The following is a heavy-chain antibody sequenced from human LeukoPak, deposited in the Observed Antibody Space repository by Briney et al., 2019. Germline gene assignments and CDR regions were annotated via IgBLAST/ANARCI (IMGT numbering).Heavy chain of an antibody. J-gene: IGHJ4*02. Sequence: PSETLSLTCAVSGYSISSGYYWGWIRQPPGKGLEWIGSIYHSGSTYYNPSLKSRVTISVDTSKNQFSLKLSSVTAADTAVYYCARHLGLGSYFDYWGKGTLVTVSS. V-gene: IGHV4-38-2*01. CDR2: IYHSGST. CDR1: GYSISSGYY. D-gene: IGHD7-27*01. CDR3: ARHLGLGSYFDY.